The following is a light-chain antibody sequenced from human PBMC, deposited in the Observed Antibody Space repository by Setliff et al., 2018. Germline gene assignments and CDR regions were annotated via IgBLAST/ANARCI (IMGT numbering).Light chain of an antibody. Sequence: QSALTQPASVSGSPGQSITISCTGTSSDVGGYNYVSWYQQHPGKAPKLMIYEVSNRPSGVSNRFSGSKSGNTASLTISGLQAEDEADYYCSSYTSSSPFVVFGGGTKGTV. CDR3: SSYTSSSPFVV. CDR1: SSDVGGYNY. V-gene: IGLV2-14*01. J-gene: IGLJ2*01. CDR2: EVS.